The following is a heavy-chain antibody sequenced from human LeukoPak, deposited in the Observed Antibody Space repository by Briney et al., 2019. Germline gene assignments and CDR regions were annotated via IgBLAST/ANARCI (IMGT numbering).Heavy chain of an antibody. CDR1: GYTSTTYG. D-gene: IGHD6-19*01. Sequence: GASVKVSCKTSGYTSTTYGISWVRQAPGQGLEWMGWISTYNGNTKYAQKIQGRVTMTTDTSTSTAYMELRSLRSDDTAVYYCARPDGRGWDALDYWGQGTLITVSS. V-gene: IGHV1-18*01. CDR2: ISTYNGNT. CDR3: ARPDGRGWDALDY. J-gene: IGHJ4*02.